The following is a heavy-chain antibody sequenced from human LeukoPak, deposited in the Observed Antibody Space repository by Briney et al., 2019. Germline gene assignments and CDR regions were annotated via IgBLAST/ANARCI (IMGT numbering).Heavy chain of an antibody. D-gene: IGHD1-26*01. V-gene: IGHV3-30*14. CDR3: ASGPAGAAGY. CDR1: GFTFSNYA. CDR2: ISYDGSNK. J-gene: IGHJ4*02. Sequence: PGGSLRLSCAASGFTFSNYAMSWVRQAPGKGLEWVAVISYDGSNKYYADSVKGRFTISRDNSKNTLYLQMNSLRAEDTAVYYCASGPAGAAGYWGQGTLVTVSS.